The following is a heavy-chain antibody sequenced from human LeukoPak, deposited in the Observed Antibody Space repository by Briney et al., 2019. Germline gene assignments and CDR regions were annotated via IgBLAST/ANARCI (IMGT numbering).Heavy chain of an antibody. J-gene: IGHJ4*02. CDR1: GGTFSSYA. V-gene: IGHV1-69*13. D-gene: IGHD3-22*01. Sequence: GASVKVSCKASGGTFSSYAISWVRQAPGQGLEWMGGIIPIFGTANYAQKFQGRVTITADESTSTAYMELSGLRSEDTAVYYCARVDSSGYYFGYWGQGTLVTVSS. CDR3: ARVDSSGYYFGY. CDR2: IIPIFGTA.